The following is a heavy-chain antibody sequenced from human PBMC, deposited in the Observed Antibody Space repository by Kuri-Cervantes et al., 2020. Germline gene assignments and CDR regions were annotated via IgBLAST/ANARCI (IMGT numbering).Heavy chain of an antibody. Sequence: GESLKISCAASGFSFSSYGMHWVRQAPGKGLEWVSSISSSSSYIYYADSVKGRFTISRDNAKNSLYLQMNSLRAEDTAVYYCVKDDRITMNDGDYWGQGTLVTVSS. D-gene: IGHD3-22*01. CDR2: ISSSSSYI. CDR3: VKDDRITMNDGDY. CDR1: GFSFSSYG. V-gene: IGHV3-21*04. J-gene: IGHJ4*02.